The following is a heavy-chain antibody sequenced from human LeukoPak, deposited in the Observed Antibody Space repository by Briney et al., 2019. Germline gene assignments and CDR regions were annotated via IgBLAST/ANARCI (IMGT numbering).Heavy chain of an antibody. V-gene: IGHV3-23*01. CDR2: ISGSGGST. J-gene: IGHJ5*02. D-gene: IGHD3-16*01. Sequence: GGSLRLSCAASGFTFSSYGMSWVRQAPGKGLEWVSAISGSGGSTYYADSVKGRFTISRDNAKNTLYLQMNSLRAEDTAVYYCARGPHYGRPLGFDPWGQGTLVTVSS. CDR3: ARGPHYGRPLGFDP. CDR1: GFTFSSYG.